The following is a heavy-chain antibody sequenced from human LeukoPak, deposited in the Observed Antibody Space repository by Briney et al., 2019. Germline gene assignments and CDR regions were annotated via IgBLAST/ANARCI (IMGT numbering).Heavy chain of an antibody. CDR2: ISSSGSTI. J-gene: IGHJ3*02. CDR1: GFTFSDYN. V-gene: IGHV3-48*04. Sequence: GGSLRLSCAASGFTFSDYNMNWVRQAPGMGLGWVSYISSSGSTISYADSVKGRFTISRDNAKNSLYLQMNSLRAEDTAVYYCAREGALTVTKDAFDIWGQGTMVTVSS. D-gene: IGHD4-17*01. CDR3: AREGALTVTKDAFDI.